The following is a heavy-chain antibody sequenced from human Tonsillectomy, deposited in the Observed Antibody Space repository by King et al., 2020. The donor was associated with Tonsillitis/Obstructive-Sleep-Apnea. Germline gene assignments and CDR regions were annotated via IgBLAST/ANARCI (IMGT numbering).Heavy chain of an antibody. CDR1: GFTFSSYA. CDR2: ISYDGSNK. D-gene: IGHD3-16*02. CDR3: ARNGGDYVWGSYRDMDV. V-gene: IGHV3-30*01. J-gene: IGHJ6*03. Sequence: QLVQSGGGVVQPGRSLRLSCAASGFTFSSYAMHWVRQAPGKGLEWVAVISYDGSNKYYADSVKGRFTISRDNSKNTLYLQMNSRRAEDTAVYYCARNGGDYVWGSYRDMDVWGKGTTVTVSS.